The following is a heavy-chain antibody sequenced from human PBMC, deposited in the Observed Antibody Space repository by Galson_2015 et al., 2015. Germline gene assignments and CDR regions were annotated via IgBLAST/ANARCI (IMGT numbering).Heavy chain of an antibody. CDR1: GFTFSSYE. J-gene: IGHJ6*02. CDR2: ISSSGSTI. V-gene: IGHV3-48*03. Sequence: SLRLSCAASGFTFSSYEMNWVRQAPGKGLEWVSYISSSGSTIYYADSVKGRFTISRDNAKNSLYLQMNSLRAEDTAVYYCARWGGYYYYGMDVWGQGTTVTVSS. D-gene: IGHD3-16*01. CDR3: ARWGGYYYYGMDV.